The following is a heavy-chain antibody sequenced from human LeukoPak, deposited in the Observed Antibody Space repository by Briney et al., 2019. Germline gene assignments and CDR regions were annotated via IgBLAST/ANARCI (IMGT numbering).Heavy chain of an antibody. CDR3: ARIGSGSYYNGPYFDY. CDR1: GFTFSSYW. J-gene: IGHJ4*02. D-gene: IGHD3-10*01. V-gene: IGHV3-74*01. CDR2: INSDGSST. Sequence: GGSLRLSCAASGFTFSSYWMHWVRQAPGKGLVWVSRINSDGSSTSYADSVKGRFTISRDNAKNTLYLQMNSLRAEDTAVYYCARIGSGSYYNGPYFDYWGQGTLVTVSS.